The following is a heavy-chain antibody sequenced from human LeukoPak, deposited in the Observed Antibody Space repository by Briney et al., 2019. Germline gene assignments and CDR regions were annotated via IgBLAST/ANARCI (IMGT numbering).Heavy chain of an antibody. J-gene: IGHJ4*02. Sequence: LGGSLRLSCAASGFTFSSYAMSWVRQAPGKGLEWVSAISGSGGSTYYADSVKGRFTISRDNSKNTLYLQMNSLRAEDTAVYYCAKGDVAAVHFDYWGQGTLVTVSS. CDR3: AKGDVAAVHFDY. CDR2: ISGSGGST. D-gene: IGHD2-15*01. V-gene: IGHV3-23*01. CDR1: GFTFSSYA.